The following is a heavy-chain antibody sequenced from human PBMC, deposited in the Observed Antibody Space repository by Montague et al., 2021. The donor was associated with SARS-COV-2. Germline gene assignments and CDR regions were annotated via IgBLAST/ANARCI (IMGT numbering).Heavy chain of an antibody. CDR3: ARDLMELQGMDV. CDR1: GFTVSSNY. D-gene: IGHD1-7*01. J-gene: IGHJ6*02. V-gene: IGHV3-53*01. CDR2: IYSGGST. Sequence: SQRLSCAASGFTVSSNYMSWVRQAPGKGLEWVSVIYSGGSTYYADSVKGRFTISRDNSKSTLYLQMNSLRAEDTAVYYCARDLMELQGMDVWGQGTTVTVSS.